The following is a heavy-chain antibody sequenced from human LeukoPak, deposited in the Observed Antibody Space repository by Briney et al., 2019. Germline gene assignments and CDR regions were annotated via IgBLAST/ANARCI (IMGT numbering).Heavy chain of an antibody. V-gene: IGHV4-34*01. CDR1: GGSFSGYY. CDR3: ARGGRNYYGSGRAFDY. D-gene: IGHD3-10*01. CDR2: INHSGST. Sequence: SETLSLTCAVYGGSFSGYYWSWIRQPPGKGLEWIGEINHSGSTNCNPSLKSRVTISVDTSKNQFSLKLSSVTAADTAVYYCARGGRNYYGSGRAFDYWGQGTLVTVSS. J-gene: IGHJ4*02.